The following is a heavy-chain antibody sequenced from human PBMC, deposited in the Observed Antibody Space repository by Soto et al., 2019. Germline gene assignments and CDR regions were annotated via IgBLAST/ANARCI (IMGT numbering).Heavy chain of an antibody. V-gene: IGHV3-23*01. D-gene: IGHD3-22*01. J-gene: IGHJ6*02. CDR2: IRGSGGST. CDR1: GFTFSSSA. CDR3: AKDQVITMIVVVTPDPSYYYGMDV. Sequence: GGSLRLSCAASGFTFSSSAMSWVRQAPGKGLEWVSAIRGSGGSTYYADSVKGRFTISRDNSKNTLYLQMNSLRAEDTAVYYCAKDQVITMIVVVTPDPSYYYGMDVWGQGTTVTVSS.